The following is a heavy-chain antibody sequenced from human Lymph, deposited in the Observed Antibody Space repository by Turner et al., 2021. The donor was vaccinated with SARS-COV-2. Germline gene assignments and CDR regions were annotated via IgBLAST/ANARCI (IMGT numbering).Heavy chain of an antibody. CDR3: AKQGWLRGYFDY. CDR1: GGSVTSSSYY. J-gene: IGHJ4*02. D-gene: IGHD5-18*01. Sequence: QVQPQESGPGLVKPSETLSLTCTVSGGSVTSSSYYWGWIRQPPGKGLEWIGNIYSSGSTYYNPSLKSRVTISVDTSKNQFSLKLSSVTAADTAVYYCAKQGWLRGYFDYWSQGTLVTVSS. CDR2: IYSSGST. V-gene: IGHV4-39*01.